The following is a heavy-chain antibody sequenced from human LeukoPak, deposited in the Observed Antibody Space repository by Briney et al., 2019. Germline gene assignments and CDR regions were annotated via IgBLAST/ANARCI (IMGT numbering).Heavy chain of an antibody. CDR3: ATDQGYDILTGARSNWLDP. CDR2: FDPEDGET. Sequence: ASVTVSCKVSGYTLTELSMHWVRQAPGKGLEWMGGFDPEDGETIYAQKFQGRVTMTEDTSTDTAYMELSSLRSEDTAVYYCATDQGYDILTGARSNWLDPWGQGTLVTVSS. CDR1: GYTLTELS. J-gene: IGHJ5*02. D-gene: IGHD3-9*01. V-gene: IGHV1-24*01.